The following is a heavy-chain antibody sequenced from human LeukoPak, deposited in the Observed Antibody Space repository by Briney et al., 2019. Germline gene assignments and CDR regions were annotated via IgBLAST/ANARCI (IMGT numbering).Heavy chain of an antibody. D-gene: IGHD3-9*01. CDR3: ARDKRYFDWLLRFDY. J-gene: IGHJ4*02. CDR1: GSTFSSYA. V-gene: IGHV3-30*04. Sequence: LAGGSLSLSCAASGSTFSSYAMPWVRQAPGKGLGWVAVISYDGSNKYYADSVKGRFTISRDNSKNTLYLQMNSLRAEDTAVYYCARDKRYFDWLLRFDYWGQGTLVTVSS. CDR2: ISYDGSNK.